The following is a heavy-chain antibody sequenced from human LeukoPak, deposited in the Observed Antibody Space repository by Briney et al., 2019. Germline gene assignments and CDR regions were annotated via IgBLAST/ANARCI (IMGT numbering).Heavy chain of an antibody. CDR2: IYYSGST. J-gene: IGHJ4*02. CDR3: ARAGGVGVASFDY. V-gene: IGHV4-30-4*08. CDR1: GGSISSGDYY. Sequence: SETLSLTCTVSGGSISSGDYYWSWIRQPQGKGLEWIGYIYYSGSTYYNPSLKSRVTISVDTSKNQFSLKLSSVTAADTAVYYCARAGGVGVASFDYWGQGTLVTVSS. D-gene: IGHD5-12*01.